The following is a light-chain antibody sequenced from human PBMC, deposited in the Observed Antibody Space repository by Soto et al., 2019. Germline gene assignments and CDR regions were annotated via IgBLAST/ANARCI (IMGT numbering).Light chain of an antibody. CDR3: QQFNSWPLT. CDR2: GAS. V-gene: IGKV3-15*01. J-gene: IGKJ4*01. Sequence: EIVMTQSPATLSVSPGERATLSCRASQSVSNNLAWYRQTPGQAPRLLIYGASTRAIGIPARFSGSGSGTEFTLTITSLQAEDFALYYCQQFNSWPLTFGGGTKVEIK. CDR1: QSVSNN.